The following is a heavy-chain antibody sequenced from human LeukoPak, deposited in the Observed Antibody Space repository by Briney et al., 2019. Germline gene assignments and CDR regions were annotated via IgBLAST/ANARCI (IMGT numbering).Heavy chain of an antibody. J-gene: IGHJ4*02. D-gene: IGHD1-1*01. CDR2: INPNSGGT. Sequence: ASVKVSCKASGYTFTGYYMHWVRQAPGQGLEWVGWINPNSGGTNYAQKFQGRVTMTRDTSISTAYMELSRLRSDDTAVYYCARERRTTGTTSIDYWGQGTLVTVSS. CDR1: GYTFTGYY. CDR3: ARERRTTGTTSIDY. V-gene: IGHV1-2*02.